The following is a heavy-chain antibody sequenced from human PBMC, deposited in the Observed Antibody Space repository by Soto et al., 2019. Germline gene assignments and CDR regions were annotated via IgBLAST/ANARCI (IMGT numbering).Heavy chain of an antibody. D-gene: IGHD3-22*01. CDR3: ARDPYDSGGYAAFDI. V-gene: IGHV3-7*04. CDR1: GITLSSSW. Sequence: EVQLVESGGGLVQPGGSLRLSCAASGITLSSSWMTWVRQAPGKGLEWVANIKQDGSEKYYVDSVKGRFTISRDNAKNSLDLQMNSLSAEDTAVYYCARDPYDSGGYAAFDIWGQGTMVTVSS. CDR2: IKQDGSEK. J-gene: IGHJ3*02.